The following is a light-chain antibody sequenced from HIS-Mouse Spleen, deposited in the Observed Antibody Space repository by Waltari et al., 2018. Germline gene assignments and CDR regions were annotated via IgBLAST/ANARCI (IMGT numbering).Light chain of an antibody. CDR2: DGS. V-gene: IGLV2-14*03. CDR3: SSYTSSSTRV. CDR1: SSDVGGYNY. Sequence: QSALTQPASVSGSPGQSITISCTGTSSDVGGYNYVSWYQQHPGKAPQSMIYDGSNRAAGGSDRCAGSKSGNTASLTISGLQAEDEADYYCSSYTSSSTRVFGGGTKLTVL. J-gene: IGLJ3*02.